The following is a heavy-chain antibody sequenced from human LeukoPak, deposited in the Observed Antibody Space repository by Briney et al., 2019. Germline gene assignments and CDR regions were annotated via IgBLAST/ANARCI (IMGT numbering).Heavy chain of an antibody. D-gene: IGHD2-21*02. V-gene: IGHV1-46*01. Sequence: ASVKVSCKASGYTFTCYYMHWVRQAPGQGLEWMGIINPSGGSTSYAQKFQGRVTMTRDTSTSTVYMELSSLRSEDTAVYYCVREDTPATANYWGQGTLVTISS. CDR1: GYTFTCYY. CDR2: INPSGGST. CDR3: VREDTPATANY. J-gene: IGHJ4*02.